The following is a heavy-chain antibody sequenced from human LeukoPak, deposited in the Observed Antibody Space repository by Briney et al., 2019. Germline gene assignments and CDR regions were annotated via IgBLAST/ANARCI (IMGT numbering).Heavy chain of an antibody. J-gene: IGHJ5*02. Sequence: GGSLRLSCAASGFTFSNAWMSWVRQAPGKGLEWVGRIQRKTDGGTTDYAAPVKGRFTMSRDDSKNTLYLQMNSLKTEDTAVYYCTTEMSGGPDRWGQGTLVTVSP. V-gene: IGHV3-15*01. CDR1: GFTFSNAW. CDR3: TTEMSGGPDR. CDR2: IQRKTDGGTT. D-gene: IGHD2-15*01.